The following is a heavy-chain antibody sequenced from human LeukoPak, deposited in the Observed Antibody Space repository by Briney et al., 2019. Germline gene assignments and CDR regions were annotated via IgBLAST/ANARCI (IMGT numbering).Heavy chain of an antibody. CDR2: IYSGGST. CDR1: GFTVSSNY. CDR3: AKAPYSSGWYYFDY. V-gene: IGHV3-53*01. J-gene: IGHJ4*02. Sequence: GGSLRLSCAASGFTVSSNYMSWVRQAPGKGLEWVSVIYSGGSTYYADSVKGRFTISRDNSKNTLYLQMNSLRAEDTAVYYCAKAPYSSGWYYFDYWGQGTLVTVSS. D-gene: IGHD6-19*01.